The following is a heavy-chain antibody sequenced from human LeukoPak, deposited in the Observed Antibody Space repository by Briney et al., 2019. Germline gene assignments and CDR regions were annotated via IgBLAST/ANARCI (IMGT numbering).Heavy chain of an antibody. D-gene: IGHD1-7*01. CDR2: IHPASANT. Sequence: ASVKVSCKASGYTFTEHFIHWVRQAPGQGLEYMGWIHPASANTVYAQMFHGRVTFTRDTPATTTYMELSGLRSDDTAIYYCARDPRPANLWGQGTLVTVSS. CDR1: GYTFTEHF. J-gene: IGHJ4*02. V-gene: IGHV1-2*02. CDR3: ARDPRPANL.